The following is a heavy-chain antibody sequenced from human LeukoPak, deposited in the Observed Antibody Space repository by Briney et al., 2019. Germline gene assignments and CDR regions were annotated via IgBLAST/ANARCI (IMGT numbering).Heavy chain of an antibody. Sequence: GGSLRLSCTASGFPFSSYWMTWVRQAPGKGLEWVANIKLDGSVINYVDSVKGRFTISRDNAKNSLYLQMNSLRAEDTAVYYCAKFIYYDGSGPYYFDYWGQGTLVTVSS. CDR3: AKFIYYDGSGPYYFDY. V-gene: IGHV3-7*03. CDR2: IKLDGSVI. J-gene: IGHJ4*02. CDR1: GFPFSSYW. D-gene: IGHD3-22*01.